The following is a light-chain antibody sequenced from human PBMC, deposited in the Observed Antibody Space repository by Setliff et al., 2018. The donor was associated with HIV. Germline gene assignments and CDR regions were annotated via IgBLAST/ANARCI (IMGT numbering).Light chain of an antibody. V-gene: IGLV2-14*03. Sequence: QSALTQPASVSGSPGQSITISCTGTSSDIGGYNYVSWYQQHPGKAPKLMIYDVSNRPSGVSNRFPGSKSGNTASLTISGLQAEDEADYYCSSYTSSSTTVLVGGGTK. J-gene: IGLJ2*01. CDR2: DVS. CDR3: SSYTSSSTTVL. CDR1: SSDIGGYNY.